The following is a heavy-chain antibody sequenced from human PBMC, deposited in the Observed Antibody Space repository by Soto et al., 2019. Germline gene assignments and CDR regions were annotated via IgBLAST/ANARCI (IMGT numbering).Heavy chain of an antibody. Sequence: RLSCAASGVTFSSYAMHWVRQAPGKGLEWVAVISYDGSNKYYADSVKGRFTISRDNSKNTLYLQMNSLRAEDTAVYYCARVGVVVVAATGFDPWGQGTLVTVSS. CDR3: ARVGVVVVAATGFDP. J-gene: IGHJ5*02. D-gene: IGHD2-15*01. V-gene: IGHV3-30-3*01. CDR1: GVTFSSYA. CDR2: ISYDGSNK.